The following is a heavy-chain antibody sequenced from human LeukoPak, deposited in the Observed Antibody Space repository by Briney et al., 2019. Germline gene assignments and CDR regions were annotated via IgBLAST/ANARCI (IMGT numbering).Heavy chain of an antibody. V-gene: IGHV3-48*01. CDR2: ISSSSSTI. J-gene: IGHJ3*02. D-gene: IGHD6-13*01. CDR3: ARGQQQLAHDAFDI. CDR1: GFTFSSYS. Sequence: PGGSLRLSCAASGFTFSSYSMNWVRQAPGKGLEWVSYISSSSSTIYYADSVKGRFTISRDNAKNSLYLQMNSLRAEDTAVYYCARGQQQLAHDAFDIWGQGTMVTVSS.